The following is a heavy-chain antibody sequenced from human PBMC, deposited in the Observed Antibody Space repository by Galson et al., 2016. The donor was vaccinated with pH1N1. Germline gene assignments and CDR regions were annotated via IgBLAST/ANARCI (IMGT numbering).Heavy chain of an antibody. CDR2: INSDSSFT. V-gene: IGHV3-74*01. CDR3: ARSPYSIHWFYSF. Sequence: LRLSCAASGFIFSDYWMHWVRRGPETGLEWVSRINSDSSFTRNTDSVKGRFTISRDNAKNTVYLQMNSLRAEDTAVYYCARSPYSIHWFYSFWCQGILVTVSS. D-gene: IGHD3-9*01. J-gene: IGHJ4*02. CDR1: GFIFSDYW.